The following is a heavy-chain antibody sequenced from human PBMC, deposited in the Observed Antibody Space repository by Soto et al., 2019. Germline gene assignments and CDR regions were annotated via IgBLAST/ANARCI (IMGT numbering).Heavy chain of an antibody. CDR2: ISWNSGSI. V-gene: IGHV3-9*01. J-gene: IGHJ3*02. CDR1: GFTFDDYA. CDR3: AKDITDWGEGSYRSLGDAFDI. D-gene: IGHD3-16*02. Sequence: GGSLRLSCAASGFTFDDYAMHWVRQAPGKGLEWVSGISWNSGSIGYADSVKGRFTISRDNAKNSLYLQMNSLRAEDTALYYCAKDITDWGEGSYRSLGDAFDIWGQGTMVTVSS.